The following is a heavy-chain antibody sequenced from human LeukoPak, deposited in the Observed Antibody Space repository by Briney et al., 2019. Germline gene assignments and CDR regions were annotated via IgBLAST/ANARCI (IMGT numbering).Heavy chain of an antibody. J-gene: IGHJ6*03. Sequence: SETLSLTXTVSGGSISSYYWSWIRQPAGKGLEWIGRIYYSGVTHYNPSLDSRVTMSVDTSKNQFSLKLRSVTAADTAMYYCAREWTGYCNGGPCPFHMDVWGKGTTVTVSS. V-gene: IGHV4-4*07. D-gene: IGHD2-15*01. CDR1: GGSISSYY. CDR3: AREWTGYCNGGPCPFHMDV. CDR2: IYYSGVT.